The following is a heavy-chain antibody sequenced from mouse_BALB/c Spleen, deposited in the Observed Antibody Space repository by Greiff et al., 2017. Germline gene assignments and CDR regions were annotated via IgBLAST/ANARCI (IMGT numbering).Heavy chain of an antibody. J-gene: IGHJ4*01. V-gene: IGHV5-9-4*01. CDR2: ISSGGSYT. D-gene: IGHD2-1*01. CDR1: GFTFSSYA. Sequence: EVKLMESGGGLVKPGGSLKLSCAASGFTFSSYAMSWVRQSPEKRLEWVAEISSGGSYTYYPDTVTGRFTISRDNAKNTLYLEMSSLRSEDTAMYYCARGRSYYGNYEGMDYWGQGTSVTVSS. CDR3: ARGRSYYGNYEGMDY.